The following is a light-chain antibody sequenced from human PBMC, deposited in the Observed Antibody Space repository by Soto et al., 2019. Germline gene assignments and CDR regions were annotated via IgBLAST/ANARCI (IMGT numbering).Light chain of an antibody. Sequence: QSVLTQPPSASGTPGQRVTISCSGSGSSIGTNTVNWYRQLPGTAPKLLIYGNNQRPSGVPDRFSGSKSGTSASLAISGLQSEDEADYYCAAWDGSLNNVLFGGGTKVTFL. J-gene: IGLJ2*01. V-gene: IGLV1-44*01. CDR3: AAWDGSLNNVL. CDR2: GNN. CDR1: GSSIGTNT.